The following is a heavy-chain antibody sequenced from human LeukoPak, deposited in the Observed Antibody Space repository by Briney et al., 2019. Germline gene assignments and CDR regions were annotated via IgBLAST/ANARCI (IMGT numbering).Heavy chain of an antibody. CDR3: ARDGMPSGGSSSWLDV. V-gene: IGHV1-3*01. CDR2: INAGNGNT. J-gene: IGHJ6*02. D-gene: IGHD6-13*01. Sequence: LGASVKVSCKASGYTFTSYAMHWVRQAPGQRLEWMGWINAGNGNTKYSQKFQGRVTITRDTSASTAYMELSSLRSEDTAVYYCARDGMPSGGSSSWLDVWGQGTTVTVS. CDR1: GYTFTSYA.